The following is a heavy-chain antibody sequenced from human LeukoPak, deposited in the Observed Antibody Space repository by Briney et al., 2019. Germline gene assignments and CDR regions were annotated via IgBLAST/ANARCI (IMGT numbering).Heavy chain of an antibody. D-gene: IGHD4-11*01. V-gene: IGHV4-34*01. CDR2: INHSGST. CDR1: GGSFSGYY. CDR3: ARDDYSNYSGVHKNWFDP. Sequence: SETLSLTCAVYGGSFSGYYWSWIRQPPGKGLEWIGEINHSGSTNYNPSLKSRVTISVDTSKNQFSLKLSSVTAADTAVYYCARDDYSNYSGVHKNWFDPWGQGTLVTVSS. J-gene: IGHJ5*02.